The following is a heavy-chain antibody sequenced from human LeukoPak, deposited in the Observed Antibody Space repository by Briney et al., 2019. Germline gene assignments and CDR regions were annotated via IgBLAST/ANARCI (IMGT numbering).Heavy chain of an antibody. J-gene: IGHJ4*02. D-gene: IGHD3-10*01. CDR2: INHSGST. CDR1: GGSFSGYY. CDR3: ARGRITMVRGGLTRSHLKRAPFDY. Sequence: SETLSLTCAVYGGSFSGYYWSWIRQPPGKGLEWIGEINHSGSTNYNPSLKSRVTISVDTSKNQFSLKLSSVTAADTAVYYCARGRITMVRGGLTRSHLKRAPFDYWGQGTLVTVSS. V-gene: IGHV4-34*01.